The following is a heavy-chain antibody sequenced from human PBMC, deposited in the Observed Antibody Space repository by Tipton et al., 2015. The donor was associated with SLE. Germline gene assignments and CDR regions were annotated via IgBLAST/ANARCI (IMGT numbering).Heavy chain of an antibody. V-gene: IGHV4-34*01. D-gene: IGHD2-21*01. J-gene: IGHJ3*02. Sequence: LRLSCAVYGGYFSGYYWTWIRQPPGKGLEWIGEINHSGRTNYNPSLKSRVTISVDTSKNQFSLKLSSVTAADTAVYYCARDNIVVEIAKGAFDIWGQGTMVTVSS. CDR1: GGYFSGYY. CDR3: ARDNIVVEIAKGAFDI. CDR2: INHSGRT.